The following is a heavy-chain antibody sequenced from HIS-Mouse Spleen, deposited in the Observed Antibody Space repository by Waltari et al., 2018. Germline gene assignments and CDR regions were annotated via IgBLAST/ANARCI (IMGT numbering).Heavy chain of an antibody. Sequence: QVQLLDSGGGVVQPGRSLRLSCAASGFTFSRYPMHWVRQAPGKGLEWVAVISYDGSNKYYADSVKGRFTISRDNSKNTLYLQMNSLRAEDTAVYYCARDDYGGNYFDYWGQGTLVTVSS. CDR2: ISYDGSNK. D-gene: IGHD4-17*01. J-gene: IGHJ4*02. CDR3: ARDDYGGNYFDY. CDR1: GFTFSRYP. V-gene: IGHV3-30-3*01.